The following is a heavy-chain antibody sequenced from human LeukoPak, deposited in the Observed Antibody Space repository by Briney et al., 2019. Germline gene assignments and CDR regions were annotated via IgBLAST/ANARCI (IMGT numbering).Heavy chain of an antibody. CDR3: AKDARKNYYDSSATNYFDY. J-gene: IGHJ4*02. D-gene: IGHD3-22*01. CDR1: GFTFSSYA. Sequence: PGGSLRLSCAASGFTFSSYAMSWVRQAPGRGLEWVSAISGSGGSTYYADSVNGRFTISRDNSKNTLYLQMNSLRAEDTAVYYCAKDARKNYYDSSATNYFDYWGQGTLVTVSS. V-gene: IGHV3-23*01. CDR2: ISGSGGST.